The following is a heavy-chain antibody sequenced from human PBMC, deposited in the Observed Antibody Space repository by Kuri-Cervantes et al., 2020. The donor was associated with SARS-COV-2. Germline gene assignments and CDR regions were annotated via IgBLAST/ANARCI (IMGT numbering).Heavy chain of an antibody. J-gene: IGHJ5*02. Sequence: GGSLRLSCAASGFTFSSYAMSWVRQAPGKGLEWVAVIWYDGSNKYYADSVKGRFTISRDNSKNTLYLQMNSLRAEDTAVYYCARGGDIVVVPAAIEFLRRFDPWGQGTLVTVSS. CDR1: GFTFSSYA. D-gene: IGHD2-2*01. V-gene: IGHV3-33*08. CDR2: IWYDGSNK. CDR3: ARGGDIVVVPAAIEFLRRFDP.